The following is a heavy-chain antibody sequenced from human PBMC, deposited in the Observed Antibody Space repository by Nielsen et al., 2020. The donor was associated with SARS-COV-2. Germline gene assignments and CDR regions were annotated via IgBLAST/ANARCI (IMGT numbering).Heavy chain of an antibody. J-gene: IGHJ4*02. Sequence: GESLKISCAASGFTFSSYAMSWVRQAPGKGLEWVSAISGSGGSTYYADSVKGRFTISRDNSKNTLYLQMNSLRVEDTAVYYCAKSSMATIASFDYWGQGTLVTVSS. CDR2: ISGSGGST. CDR1: GFTFSSYA. V-gene: IGHV3-23*01. CDR3: AKSSMATIASFDY. D-gene: IGHD5-24*01.